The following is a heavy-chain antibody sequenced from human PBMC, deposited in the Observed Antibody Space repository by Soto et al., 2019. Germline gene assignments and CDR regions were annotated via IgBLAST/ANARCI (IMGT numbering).Heavy chain of an antibody. J-gene: IGHJ4*02. Sequence: EVQLVESGGCLVQPGGSLRLSCAASGFTFSSYDMHWVRQATGKGLEWVSAIGTAGDTYYPGSVKGRFTISRENAKNSLYLQMNSLRAGDTAVYYCARGDFYEGDSFVYFDYWGQGTLVTVSS. D-gene: IGHD2-21*02. CDR1: GFTFSSYD. CDR3: ARGDFYEGDSFVYFDY. CDR2: IGTAGDT. V-gene: IGHV3-13*01.